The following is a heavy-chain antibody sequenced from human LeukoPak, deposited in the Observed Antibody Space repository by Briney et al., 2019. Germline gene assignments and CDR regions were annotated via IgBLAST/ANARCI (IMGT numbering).Heavy chain of an antibody. V-gene: IGHV3-21*01. Sequence: PGGSLRLSCAASGFSFRDYEMNWVRQAPGKGLEWVSAISSSGSYIYYADSVKGRFTISRDNAKNSLYLQMNSLRAEDTAVYYCAGDGDGYNTIDYWGQGTLVTVSS. CDR3: AGDGDGYNTIDY. J-gene: IGHJ4*02. CDR1: GFSFRDYE. CDR2: ISSSGSYI. D-gene: IGHD5-24*01.